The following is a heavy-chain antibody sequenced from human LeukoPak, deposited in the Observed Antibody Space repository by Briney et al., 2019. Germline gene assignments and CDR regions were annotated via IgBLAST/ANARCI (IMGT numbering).Heavy chain of an antibody. D-gene: IGHD3-10*01. V-gene: IGHV4-59*01. CDR2: IYYSGST. Sequence: PSETLSLTSTVSVGSIISYYWSWIRERPGKGLGCIGYIYYSGSTNYNPPLKSRVTIPVDTSKNQFSLKLSSVTAADTAVYYCARSHYYGSGSYSHWGQGTLVTVSS. J-gene: IGHJ4*02. CDR3: ARSHYYGSGSYSH. CDR1: VGSIISYY.